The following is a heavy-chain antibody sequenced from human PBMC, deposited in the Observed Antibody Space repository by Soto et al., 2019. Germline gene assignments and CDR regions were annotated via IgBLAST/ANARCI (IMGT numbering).Heavy chain of an antibody. CDR1: GGSISSYY. CDR3: ARANIQDYGDCYFQH. V-gene: IGHV4-59*01. D-gene: IGHD4-17*01. CDR2: IYYSGST. Sequence: ETLSLTCTVSGGSISSYYWSWIRQPPGKGLEWIGYIYYSGSTNYNPSLKSRVTISVDTSKNQFSLKLSSVTAADTAVYYCARANIQDYGDCYFQHWGQGTLVTVSS. J-gene: IGHJ1*01.